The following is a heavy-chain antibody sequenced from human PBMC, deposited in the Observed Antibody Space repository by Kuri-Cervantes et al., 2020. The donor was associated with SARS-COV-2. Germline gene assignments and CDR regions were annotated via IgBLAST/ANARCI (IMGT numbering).Heavy chain of an antibody. CDR3: AKSMSIAAPASDY. CDR1: GFTFSSYA. CDR2: ISNSGGST. J-gene: IGHJ4*02. Sequence: GGSLRLSCAASGFTFSSYAMRWVRQAPGKGLEWVSTISNSGGSTYYADSVKGRFTISRDNSKNTLYLQMNSQRADDTAVYYCAKSMSIAAPASDYWGQGTLVTVSS. D-gene: IGHD6-13*01. V-gene: IGHV3-23*01.